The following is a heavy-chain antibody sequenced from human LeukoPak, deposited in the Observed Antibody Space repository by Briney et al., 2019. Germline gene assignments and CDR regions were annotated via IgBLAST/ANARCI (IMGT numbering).Heavy chain of an antibody. J-gene: IGHJ4*02. D-gene: IGHD2-21*02. Sequence: GGSLRLSCAASGFTVSSNYMSWVRQAPGEGLEWVSVIYSGGKTYYADSVKGRFTISRDNSKNTLYLEMSSLRVDDTAVYYCARGGGAYCGSDCYRNFDCWGQGTLVTVSS. CDR2: IYSGGKT. V-gene: IGHV3-66*01. CDR3: ARGGGAYCGSDCYRNFDC. CDR1: GFTVSSNY.